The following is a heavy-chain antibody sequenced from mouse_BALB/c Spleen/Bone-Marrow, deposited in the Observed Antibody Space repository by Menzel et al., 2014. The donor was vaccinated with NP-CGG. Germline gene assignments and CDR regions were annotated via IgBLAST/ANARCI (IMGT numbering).Heavy chain of an antibody. D-gene: IGHD2-1*01. CDR1: GFTFSNYG. Sequence: EVNLVESGGGLVQPGGSLKLSCAASGFTFSNYGMSWVRQTPDRRLELVATINSNGGSTYYPDSVKGRFTISRDTAKNPLYLQMSSLKSEETAMYYCVRGNYGNYVDYFDFWGQGTTLTVSS. CDR2: INSNGGST. V-gene: IGHV5-6-3*01. J-gene: IGHJ2*01. CDR3: VRGNYGNYVDYFDF.